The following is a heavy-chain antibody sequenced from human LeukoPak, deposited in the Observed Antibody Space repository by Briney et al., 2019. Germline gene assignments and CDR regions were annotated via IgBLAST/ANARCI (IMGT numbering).Heavy chain of an antibody. V-gene: IGHV3-15*01. CDR3: ARGLTAAAASFDY. CDR1: GFTFSNAW. D-gene: IGHD2-2*01. J-gene: IGHJ4*02. Sequence: GGSLRLSCAASGFTFSNAWMSWVRQAPGKGLEWVGRIKSKTDGGTTDYAAPVKGRFTISRDDSKNTLYLQMNSLRAEDTAVYYCARGLTAAAASFDYWGQGTLVTVSS. CDR2: IKSKTDGGTT.